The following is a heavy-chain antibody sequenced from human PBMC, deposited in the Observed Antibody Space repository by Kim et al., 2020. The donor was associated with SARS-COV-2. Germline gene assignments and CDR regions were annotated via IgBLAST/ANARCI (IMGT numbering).Heavy chain of an antibody. CDR2: IIPILGIA. CDR3: ARATLHDIAAAADY. CDR1: GCTVSSYA. D-gene: IGHD6-13*01. Sequence: SVKVSCKASGCTVSSYAISWVRQAPGQGLEWMGRIIPILGIANYAQKFQGRVTITADKSTSTAYMELSSLRSEDTAVYYCARATLHDIAAAADYWGQGTLVTVSS. J-gene: IGHJ4*02. V-gene: IGHV1-69*04.